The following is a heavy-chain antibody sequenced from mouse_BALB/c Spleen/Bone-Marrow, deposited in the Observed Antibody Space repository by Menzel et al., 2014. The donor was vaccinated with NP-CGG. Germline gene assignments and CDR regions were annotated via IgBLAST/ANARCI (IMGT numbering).Heavy chain of an antibody. D-gene: IGHD1-1*01. CDR1: GFTFSSXA. Sequence: EVHLVESGGGLVKPGGSLKLSCAASGFTFSSXAXSWVRQTPXXRLEWVASISSGGSTYYPDSVKGRFTISRDNARNILYLQMSSLRSEDTAMYYCARDGSSYYAMDYWGQGTSVTVSS. J-gene: IGHJ4*01. CDR3: ARDGSSYYAMDY. CDR2: ISSGGST. V-gene: IGHV5-6-5*01.